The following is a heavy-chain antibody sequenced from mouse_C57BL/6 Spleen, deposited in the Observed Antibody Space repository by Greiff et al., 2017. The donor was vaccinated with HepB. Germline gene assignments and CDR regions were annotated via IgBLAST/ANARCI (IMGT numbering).Heavy chain of an antibody. V-gene: IGHV5-6*01. CDR2: ISSGGSYT. CDR1: GSTFSSYG. J-gene: IGHJ3*01. Sequence: DVQLVESGGDLVKPGGSLKLSCAASGSTFSSYGMSWVRQTPDKRLEWVATISSGGSYTYYQDSVKGRFTISRENAKNTLYLQMSSLKSEDTAMYYCARQGDTGFAYWGQGTLVTVSA. CDR3: ARQGDTGFAY.